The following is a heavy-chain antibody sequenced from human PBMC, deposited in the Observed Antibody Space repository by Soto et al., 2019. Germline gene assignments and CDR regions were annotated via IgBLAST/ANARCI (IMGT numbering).Heavy chain of an antibody. Sequence: AASVKVSCKVSGYTLTELSMHWVRQAPGKGLEWMGGFDPEDGETIYAQKFQGRVTMTEDTSIDTAYMELSSLRSEDTAVYYCATDTPFYARTGLSHFDYWGQGTLVTVSS. CDR1: GYTLTELS. CDR3: ATDTPFYARTGLSHFDY. CDR2: FDPEDGET. V-gene: IGHV1-24*01. D-gene: IGHD3-16*01. J-gene: IGHJ4*02.